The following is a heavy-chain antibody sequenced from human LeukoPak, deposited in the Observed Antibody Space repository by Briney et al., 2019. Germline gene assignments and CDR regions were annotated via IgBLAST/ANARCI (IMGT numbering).Heavy chain of an antibody. CDR2: IYYSGST. CDR1: GGSISSSSYY. J-gene: IGHJ4*02. CDR3: ARGEYDYVWGSYRYPALSPFLH. V-gene: IGHV4-39*01. D-gene: IGHD3-16*02. Sequence: MASETLSLTCTVSGGSISSSSYYWGWIRQPPGKGLEWIGSIYYSGSTYYNPSLKSRVTISVDTSKNQFSLKLSSVTAADTAVYYCARGEYDYVWGSYRYPALSPFLHWGQGTLVTVSS.